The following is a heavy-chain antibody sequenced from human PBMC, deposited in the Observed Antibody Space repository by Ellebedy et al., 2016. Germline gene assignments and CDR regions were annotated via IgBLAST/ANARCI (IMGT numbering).Heavy chain of an antibody. Sequence: SETLSLTCTVSGGSVSRYFWSWIRQPAGKGLEWIGRIFTSGSFNYNPSLMSRVTMSVVTSKNQISLRLNSVTTPDTAVYYCARVHCSITTCDYYYMDVWGKGTTVTVS. V-gene: IGHV4-4*07. CDR3: ARVHCSITTCDYYYMDV. CDR2: IFTSGSF. CDR1: GGSVSRYF. J-gene: IGHJ6*03. D-gene: IGHD5-24*01.